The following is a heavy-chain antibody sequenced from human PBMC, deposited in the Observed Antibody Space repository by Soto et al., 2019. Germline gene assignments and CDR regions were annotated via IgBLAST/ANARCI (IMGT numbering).Heavy chain of an antibody. Sequence: EVQLLESGGAVVQPGGSLSLSCVGSGFNFDSHAMSWVRQAPGKGLEWVSSVSPSGASTHFPDFLKGRFSSSRDNSKNTVYLEMSNLRVEDTAVYYCAKDLPLWSGYSFSENHWGQGTLVTVSS. CDR2: VSPSGAST. CDR1: GFNFDSHA. J-gene: IGHJ4*02. D-gene: IGHD3-3*01. CDR3: AKDLPLWSGYSFSENH. V-gene: IGHV3-23*01.